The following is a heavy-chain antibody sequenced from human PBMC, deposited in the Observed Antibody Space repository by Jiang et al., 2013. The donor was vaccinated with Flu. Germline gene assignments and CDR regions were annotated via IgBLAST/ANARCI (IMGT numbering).Heavy chain of an antibody. Sequence: GSGLVKPSETLSLSCTVSGASISSSTYYWGWIRQPPGKGLEWIGSVYYSGSTYYNSSLKSRVTISIDTSKNQFSLKLSSVTAADTAVYYCARDPKFDYFDYWGQGTLVTVSS. V-gene: IGHV4-39*07. J-gene: IGHJ4*02. CDR1: GASISSSTYY. CDR3: ARDPKFDYFDY. CDR2: VYYSGST.